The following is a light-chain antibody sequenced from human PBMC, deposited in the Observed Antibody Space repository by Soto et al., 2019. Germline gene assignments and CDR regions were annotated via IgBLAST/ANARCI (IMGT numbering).Light chain of an antibody. CDR1: QSVSSY. J-gene: IGKJ4*01. CDR3: QQRSNWPLT. CDR2: DAS. Sequence: EIVLTQSPATLSLSPGERATLSCRASQSVSSYLAWYQQKPGQAPRLLMYDASNRATGIPARFSVSGSGTDFTLTISSLEPEDFAVYYCQQRSNWPLTFGGGTKVEIK. V-gene: IGKV3-11*01.